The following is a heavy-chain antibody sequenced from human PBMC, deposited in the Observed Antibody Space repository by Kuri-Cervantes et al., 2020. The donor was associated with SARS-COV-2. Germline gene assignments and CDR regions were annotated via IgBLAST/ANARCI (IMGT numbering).Heavy chain of an antibody. CDR3: ARVEGISLDY. V-gene: IGHV3-48*01. CDR2: ISSSSSTI. CDR1: GFTFSSYG. D-gene: IGHD3-3*01. Sequence: GESLKISCAASGFTFSSYGMHWVRQAPGKGLEWVSYISSSSSTIYYAGSVKGRFTISRDNAKNSLYLQMNSLRAEDTAVYYCARVEGISLDYWGQGTLVTVSS. J-gene: IGHJ4*02.